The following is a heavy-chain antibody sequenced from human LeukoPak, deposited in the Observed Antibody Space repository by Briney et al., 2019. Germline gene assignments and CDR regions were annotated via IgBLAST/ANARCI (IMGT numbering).Heavy chain of an antibody. Sequence: PGGSLRLSCAASGFTFSSYGMHWVRQAPGKGLEWVAVISYDGSNKYYADSVKGRFTISRDNSKNTLYLQMNSLRAEDTAVYYCAKDGDYYDGSGYLDYWGQGTLVTVSS. V-gene: IGHV3-30*18. CDR1: GFTFSSYG. CDR3: AKDGDYYDGSGYLDY. D-gene: IGHD3-22*01. J-gene: IGHJ4*02. CDR2: ISYDGSNK.